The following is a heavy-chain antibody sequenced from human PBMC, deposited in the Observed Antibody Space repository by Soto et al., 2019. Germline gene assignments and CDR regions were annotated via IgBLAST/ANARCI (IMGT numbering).Heavy chain of an antibody. CDR2: IYYSGST. D-gene: IGHD6-6*01. Sequence: QVQLQESGPGLVKPSETLSLTCTVSGGSISSYYWSWIRQPPGKGLEWIGYIYYSGSTNYNHSLKSRVTISVDTSKNQFSLKLSSVTAADTAVYYCARGVRIAARLDFMDVWGKGTTVTVSS. CDR3: ARGVRIAARLDFMDV. V-gene: IGHV4-59*08. J-gene: IGHJ6*03. CDR1: GGSISSYY.